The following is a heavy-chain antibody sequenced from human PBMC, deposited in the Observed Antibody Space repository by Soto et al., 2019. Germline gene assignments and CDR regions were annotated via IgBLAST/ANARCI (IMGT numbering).Heavy chain of an antibody. V-gene: IGHV4-59*01. Sequence: SETLSLTCTVSGGSISSYYWSWIRQPPGKGLEWIGYIYYSGSTNYNPSLKSRVTISVDTSKNQFSLKLSSVTAADTAVYYCARDRRTYYDFWSGSARYYYYGMDVWGQGTTVTVSS. CDR3: ARDRRTYYDFWSGSARYYYYGMDV. CDR2: IYYSGST. D-gene: IGHD3-3*01. CDR1: GGSISSYY. J-gene: IGHJ6*02.